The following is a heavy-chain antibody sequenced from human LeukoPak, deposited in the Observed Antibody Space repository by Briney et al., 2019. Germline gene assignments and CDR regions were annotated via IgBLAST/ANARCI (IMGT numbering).Heavy chain of an antibody. Sequence: GGSLRLSCAASGFTFSSYAMSWVRQAPGKGLEWVSTISGSDSSTYYADSVKGRFTISRDNSKNTLYLQMDSLGAEDTAVYYCAKEGPYYYYGMDVWGQGTTVTVSS. CDR2: ISGSDSST. CDR1: GFTFSSYA. J-gene: IGHJ6*02. V-gene: IGHV3-23*01. CDR3: AKEGPYYYYGMDV.